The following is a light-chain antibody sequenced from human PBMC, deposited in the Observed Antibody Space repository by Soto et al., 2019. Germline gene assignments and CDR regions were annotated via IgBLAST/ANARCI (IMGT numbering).Light chain of an antibody. CDR1: QSLVYSDGNIY. Sequence: DVVMTPSPLSLPVTLGQPASISCRYRQSLVYSDGNIYLSWFHQRPGQSPRRLIYKVSNRESGVPDRFSGSGSGTEFTLRISTVEAEDVGVYYCMQGTHWPTFGQGTKVDNK. V-gene: IGKV2-30*01. J-gene: IGKJ1*01. CDR3: MQGTHWPT. CDR2: KVS.